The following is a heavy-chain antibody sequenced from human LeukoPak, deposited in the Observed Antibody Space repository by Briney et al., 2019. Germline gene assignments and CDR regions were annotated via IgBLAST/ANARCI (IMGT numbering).Heavy chain of an antibody. CDR2: IIPIFGTA. CDR3: AREYDSYYYMDV. V-gene: IGHV1-69*13. CDR1: GGTFSSYA. Sequence: AXVKVSCKASGGTFSSYAISWVRQAPGQGLEWMGGIIPIFGTANYAQKFQGRVTITADESTSTAYMELSSLRSEDTAVYYCAREYDSYYYMDVWGKGTTVTVSS. D-gene: IGHD3-3*01. J-gene: IGHJ6*03.